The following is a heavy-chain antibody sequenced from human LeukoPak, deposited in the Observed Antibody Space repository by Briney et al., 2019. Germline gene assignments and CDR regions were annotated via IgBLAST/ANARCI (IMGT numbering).Heavy chain of an antibody. Sequence: ASVKVPCKASGGTFSSYAISWVRQAPGQGLEWMGRMIPILGIANYAQKFQGRVTITADKSTSTAYMELSSLRSEDTAVYYCASSNYYDSSGYYSDYWGQGTLVTVSS. V-gene: IGHV1-69*04. CDR1: GGTFSSYA. CDR3: ASSNYYDSSGYYSDY. CDR2: MIPILGIA. J-gene: IGHJ4*02. D-gene: IGHD3-22*01.